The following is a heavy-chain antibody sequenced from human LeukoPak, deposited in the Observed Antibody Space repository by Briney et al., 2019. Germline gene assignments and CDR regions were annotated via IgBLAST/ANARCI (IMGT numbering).Heavy chain of an antibody. CDR3: ARTRLHHHYDSGTNFDY. D-gene: IGHD3-10*01. Sequence: GASVKVSCKASGYTFTSYGISWVRQAPGQGLEWMGWIIAYNGNTNYAQKLQGRVTMTTDTSTSTAYMELRSLRSDDTAVYYCARTRLHHHYDSGTNFDYWGQGTLVTVSS. CDR2: IIAYNGNT. J-gene: IGHJ4*02. V-gene: IGHV1-18*01. CDR1: GYTFTSYG.